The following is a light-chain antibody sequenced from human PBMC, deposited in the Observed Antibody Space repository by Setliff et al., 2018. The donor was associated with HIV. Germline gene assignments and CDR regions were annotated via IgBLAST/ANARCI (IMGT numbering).Light chain of an antibody. J-gene: IGLJ1*01. CDR2: DVS. V-gene: IGLV2-14*03. Sequence: QSALTQPASVSGSPGQSITISCTGTSSDVGSYDYVSWYQQHPAKAPKLVIFDVSNRPSGISRRFSGSKSGNTASLTISGLQVEGEADYYCCSFTTSATLGLYVFGTGTKGTVL. CDR3: CSFTTSATLGLYV. CDR1: SSDVGSYDY.